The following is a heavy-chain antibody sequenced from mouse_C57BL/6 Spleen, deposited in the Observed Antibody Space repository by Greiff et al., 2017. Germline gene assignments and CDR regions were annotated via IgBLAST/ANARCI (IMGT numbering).Heavy chain of an antibody. CDR3: VRQELGRTTDYFDY. D-gene: IGHD4-1*01. CDR1: GFSFNTYA. V-gene: IGHV10-1*01. CDR2: IRSKSNNYAT. J-gene: IGHJ2*01. Sequence: EVQLVESGGGLVQPKGSLKLSCAASGFSFNTYAMNWVRQAPGKGLEWVARIRSKSNNYATYYADSVKDRFTISRDDSESMLYLQMNNLKTEDTAMYYCVRQELGRTTDYFDYWGQGTTLTVSS.